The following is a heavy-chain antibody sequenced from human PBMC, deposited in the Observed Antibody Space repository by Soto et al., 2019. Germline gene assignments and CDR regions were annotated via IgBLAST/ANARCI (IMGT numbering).Heavy chain of an antibody. D-gene: IGHD3-10*01. V-gene: IGHV4-4*02. Sequence: SETLSLTCAVSGGSISSSNWWSWVRQPPGKGLEWIGEIYHSGSTNYNPSLKSRVTISVDKSKNQFSLKLSSVTAADTAVYYSASLDYYCSGSYYNVFGGPYYYYGMDVWGQGTTVTVSS. CDR2: IYHSGST. CDR3: ASLDYYCSGSYYNVFGGPYYYYGMDV. CDR1: GGSISSSNW. J-gene: IGHJ6*02.